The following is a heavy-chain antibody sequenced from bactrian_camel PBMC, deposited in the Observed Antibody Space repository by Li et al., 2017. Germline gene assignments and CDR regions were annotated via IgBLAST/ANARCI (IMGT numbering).Heavy chain of an antibody. CDR1: GYTYKSAC. Sequence: VQLVESGGGSVSAGGSLTLSCASSGYTYKSACMGWFRQAPGKEREGVAAVDSSGRTSYADSVKGRFTISQDNAKNTVYLQMNSLKPEDTAMYYCAADSCRVRYGRSWYDVLEYKSWGQGTQVTVS. D-gene: IGHD6*01. V-gene: IGHV3S53*01. CDR2: VDSSGRT. CDR3: AADSCRVRYGRSWYDVLEYKS. J-gene: IGHJ4*01.